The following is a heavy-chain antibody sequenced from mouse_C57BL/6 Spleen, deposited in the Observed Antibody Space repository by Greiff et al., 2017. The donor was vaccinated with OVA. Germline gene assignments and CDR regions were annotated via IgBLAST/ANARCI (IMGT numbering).Heavy chain of an antibody. J-gene: IGHJ3*01. CDR2: IDPETGGT. CDR1: GYTFTDYE. D-gene: IGHD2-4*01. V-gene: IGHV1-15*01. Sequence: VKLMESGAELVRPGASVTLSCKASGYTFTDYEMHWVKQTPVHGLEWIGAIDPETGGTAYNQKFKGKAILTADKSSSTAYMELRSLTSEDSAVYYCTRSGLRRFAYWGQGTLVTVSA. CDR3: TRSGLRRFAY.